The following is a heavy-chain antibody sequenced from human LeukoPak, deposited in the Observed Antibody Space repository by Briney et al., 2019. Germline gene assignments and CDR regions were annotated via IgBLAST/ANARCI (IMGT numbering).Heavy chain of an antibody. CDR2: ISSSSGII. CDR3: ASPYFDQGYSSSVG. CDR1: GFTFSNYP. Sequence: PGGSLRLSCAASGFTFSNYPMNWVRQAPGKGLEWVSYISSSSGIISYADSVKGRFTISRDNAKNSLYLQMNSLRAEDTAVYYCASPYFDQGYSSSVGWGQGTLVTVSS. D-gene: IGHD6-19*01. J-gene: IGHJ4*02. V-gene: IGHV3-48*01.